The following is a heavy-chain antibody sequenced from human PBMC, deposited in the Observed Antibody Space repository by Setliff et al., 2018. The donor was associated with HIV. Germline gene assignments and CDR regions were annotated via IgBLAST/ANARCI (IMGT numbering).Heavy chain of an antibody. Sequence: GESLKISCAASGATVSKNYMSWVRQAPGKGLEWASVIYTGGATFYADSVKARFTISRDNSRNTLYLQMNSLRAEDTAVYYCARSNLRRYGDPDWYFDLWGRGTLVTVSS. CDR2: IYTGGAT. V-gene: IGHV3-66*02. J-gene: IGHJ2*01. CDR3: ARSNLRRYGDPDWYFDL. CDR1: GATVSKNY. D-gene: IGHD4-17*01.